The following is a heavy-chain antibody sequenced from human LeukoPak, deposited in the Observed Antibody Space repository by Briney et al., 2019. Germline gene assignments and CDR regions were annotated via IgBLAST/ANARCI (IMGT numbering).Heavy chain of an antibody. CDR2: IYYSGST. J-gene: IGHJ4*02. CDR1: GGSISSGSYY. Sequence: SETQSLTCTVSGGSISSGSYYWGWIRQPPGKGLEWIGSIYYSGSTYYNPSLKSRVTISVDTSKNQFSLKLSSVTAADTAVYYCARRGRITIFGVVMPIFDYWGQGTLVTVSS. D-gene: IGHD3-3*01. V-gene: IGHV4-39*01. CDR3: ARRGRITIFGVVMPIFDY.